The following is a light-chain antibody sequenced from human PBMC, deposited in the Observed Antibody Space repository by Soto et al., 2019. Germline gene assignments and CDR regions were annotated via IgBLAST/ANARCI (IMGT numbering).Light chain of an antibody. CDR2: EVR. CDR3: SSYSSTTLV. Sequence: QSVLTQPASVSGSPGQSITISCTGTSSDVGGHDYVSWYQQHPGKAPKLITYEVRNRPSGVSNRFSGSKSGNTASLTISGLQAEDEADYYCSSYSSTTLVFGTGTKVTVL. V-gene: IGLV2-14*01. J-gene: IGLJ1*01. CDR1: SSDVGGHDY.